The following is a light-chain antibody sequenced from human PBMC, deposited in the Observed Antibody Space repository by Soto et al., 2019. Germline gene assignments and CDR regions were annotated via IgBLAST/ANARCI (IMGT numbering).Light chain of an antibody. CDR2: DAS. V-gene: IGKV3-11*01. Sequence: EIVLTQSPGTLSLSPGERATLSCRASQSVRGRNLAWYQHKPGQAPRLLIYDASQRATGVPARFSASGSGTDFTLTISSLEPEDFAIYYCQQREDWPRAFGGGTKVEFK. CDR3: QQREDWPRA. J-gene: IGKJ4*01. CDR1: QSVRGRN.